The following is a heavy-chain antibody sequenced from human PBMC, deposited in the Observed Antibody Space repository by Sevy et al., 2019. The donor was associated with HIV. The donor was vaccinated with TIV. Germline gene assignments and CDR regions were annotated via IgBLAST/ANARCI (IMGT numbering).Heavy chain of an antibody. CDR1: GFIFSNYA. CDR2: LRYDGSNK. J-gene: IGHJ4*02. CDR3: VKVRYCSSASCHSSAADRAFYYSYYGVDV. Sequence: GGSLRLSCAASGFIFSNYAMHWVRLAPGQGLEWLAFLRYDGSNKDYADSVKGRFTISRDNSKNTLYLQMNSLRTEDTDVYYCVKVRYCSSASCHSSAADRAFYYSYYGVDVWGQGTLVTVSS. V-gene: IGHV3-30*02. D-gene: IGHD2-2*01.